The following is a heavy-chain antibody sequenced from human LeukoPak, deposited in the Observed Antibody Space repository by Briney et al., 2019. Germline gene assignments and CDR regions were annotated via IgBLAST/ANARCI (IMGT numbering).Heavy chain of an antibody. J-gene: IGHJ5*02. Sequence: GASVKVSCKASGGTFSSYAISWVRQAPGQGLEWMGGIIPIFGTANYAQKFQGRVTITADESTSTAYTELSSLRSEDTAVYYCARDSSTTVTTSGWFDPWGQGTLVTVSS. CDR3: ARDSSTTVTTSGWFDP. CDR1: GGTFSSYA. V-gene: IGHV1-69*13. D-gene: IGHD4-17*01. CDR2: IIPIFGTA.